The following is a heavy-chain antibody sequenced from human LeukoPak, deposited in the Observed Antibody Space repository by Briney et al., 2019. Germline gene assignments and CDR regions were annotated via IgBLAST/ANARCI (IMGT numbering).Heavy chain of an antibody. CDR3: ARLYYDFWSGYSNWFDP. CDR2: ISSNGGST. D-gene: IGHD3-3*01. CDR1: GFTFSSYA. Sequence: GGSLRLSCAASGFTFSSYAMHWVRQAPGKGLEYASAISSNGGSTYYANSVKGRFTISRDNSKNTLYLQMGSLRAEDMAVYYCARLYYDFWSGYSNWFDPWGQGTLVTVSS. J-gene: IGHJ5*02. V-gene: IGHV3-64*01.